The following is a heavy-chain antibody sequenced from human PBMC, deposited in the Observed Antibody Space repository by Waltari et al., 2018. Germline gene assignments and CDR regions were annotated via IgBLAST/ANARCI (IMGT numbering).Heavy chain of an antibody. CDR1: GGTFSSYA. CDR2: SIPIFGTA. D-gene: IGHD1-26*01. V-gene: IGHV1-69*12. CDR3: ARTLTRSEWELLPWYFDL. J-gene: IGHJ2*01. Sequence: QVQLVQSGAEVKKPGSSVKVSCKASGGTFSSYAISWVRQAPGQGLEWMGGSIPIFGTANYAQKFQGRVTITADESTSTAYMELSSLRSEDTAVYYCARTLTRSEWELLPWYFDLWGRGTLVTVSS.